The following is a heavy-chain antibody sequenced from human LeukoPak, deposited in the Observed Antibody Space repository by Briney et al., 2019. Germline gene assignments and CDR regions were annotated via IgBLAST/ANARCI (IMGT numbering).Heavy chain of an antibody. V-gene: IGHV1-18*01. CDR3: ARAFDYYDSSGYPDYFDY. D-gene: IGHD3-22*01. Sequence: ASVKVSCKASGYTFTIYGISWVRQAPGQGLEWMGWISAYNGNTNYAQKLQGRVTMTTDTSTSTAYMELRSLRSDDTAVYYCARAFDYYDSSGYPDYFDYWGQGTLVTVSS. CDR1: GYTFTIYG. J-gene: IGHJ4*02. CDR2: ISAYNGNT.